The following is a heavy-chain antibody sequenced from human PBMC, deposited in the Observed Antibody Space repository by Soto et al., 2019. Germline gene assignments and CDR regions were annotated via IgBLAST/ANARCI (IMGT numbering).Heavy chain of an antibody. CDR1: GYDFVSYW. CDR3: ARAISLIMAAPAY. Sequence: GESLKISCEASGYDFVSYWIAWVRQMPGKGLEWMGIIYPGDSEAIYSPPFQGRVSMTTDTSTTTAYMELTSLTSDDTAIYYCARAISLIMAAPAYWGQGTLVTVSS. CDR2: IYPGDSEA. V-gene: IGHV5-51*01. D-gene: IGHD2-8*01. J-gene: IGHJ4*02.